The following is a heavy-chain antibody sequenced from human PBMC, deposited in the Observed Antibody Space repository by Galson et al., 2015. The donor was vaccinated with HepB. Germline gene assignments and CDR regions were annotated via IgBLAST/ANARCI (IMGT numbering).Heavy chain of an antibody. CDR1: GFTFSSYT. CDR2: ISTSIGTA. Sequence: KLSCAASGFTFSSYTMSWVRQAPGQGLEWVSYISTSIGTAYYAETLQGRFTITRDRSTYSAYLQMNSLRDEDTAVYYCARGRRGYYAMDDWGQGTMVTVSS. V-gene: IGHV3-48*02. J-gene: IGHJ6*02. CDR3: ARGRRGYYAMDD. D-gene: IGHD3-16*01.